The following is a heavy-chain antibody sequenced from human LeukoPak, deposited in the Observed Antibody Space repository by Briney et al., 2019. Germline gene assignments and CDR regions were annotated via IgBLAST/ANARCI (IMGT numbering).Heavy chain of an antibody. CDR1: GYSFTSYG. D-gene: IGHD3-3*01. CDR3: ARDPTDDFWSGYYNSYYYGMDV. CDR2: ISAYNGNT. V-gene: IGHV1-18*01. J-gene: IGHJ6*02. Sequence: GESLKISCKASGYSFTSYGISWVRQAPGQGLEWMGWISAYNGNTNYAQKLQGRVTMTTDTSTSTAYMELRSLRSDDTAVYYCARDPTDDFWSGYYNSYYYGMDVWGQGTTVTVSS.